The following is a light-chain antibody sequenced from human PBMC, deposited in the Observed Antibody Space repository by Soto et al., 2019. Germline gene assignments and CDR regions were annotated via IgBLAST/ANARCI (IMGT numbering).Light chain of an antibody. CDR3: QQYSKWPPFT. J-gene: IGKJ3*01. CDR2: GAS. V-gene: IGKV3-15*01. Sequence: EVVMTQSPATLSVSPGERATLSCRASQRISTSVAWYQQRPGQTPRLLIYGASTRATGIPARFSGSGSGTECTLTISGLQSEDCAVYFCQQYSKWPPFTFGPGTKV. CDR1: QRISTS.